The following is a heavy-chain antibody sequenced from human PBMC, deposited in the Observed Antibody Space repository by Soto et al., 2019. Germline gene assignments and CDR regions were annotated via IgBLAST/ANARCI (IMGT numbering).Heavy chain of an antibody. CDR2: IWYDGSNK. J-gene: IGHJ6*02. CDR3: AREIALLWFGESHPINGMDV. V-gene: IGHV3-33*01. D-gene: IGHD3-10*01. CDR1: GFTFSSYG. Sequence: GGSLRLSCAASGFTFSSYGMHWVRQAPGKGLEWVAVIWYDGSNKYYADSVKGRFTISRDNSKNTLYLQMNSLRAEDTAVYYCAREIALLWFGESHPINGMDVWGQGTTVTVSS.